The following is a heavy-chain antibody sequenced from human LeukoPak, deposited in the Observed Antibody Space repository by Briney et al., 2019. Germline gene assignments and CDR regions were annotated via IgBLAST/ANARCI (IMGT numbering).Heavy chain of an antibody. CDR2: IREYSSKK. D-gene: IGHD6-19*01. V-gene: IGHV3-7*01. CDR3: ARHSSGWYLVVDY. Sequence: GGTLSLYCSGSGFTFSSYWMSWLRPAPGQGLEWVGNIREYSSKKYYVDTVKGRFTISRDNAKNSLYLQMNSLRAEDTAVYYCARHSSGWYLVVDYWGQRTLGTVSS. CDR1: GFTFSSYW. J-gene: IGHJ4*02.